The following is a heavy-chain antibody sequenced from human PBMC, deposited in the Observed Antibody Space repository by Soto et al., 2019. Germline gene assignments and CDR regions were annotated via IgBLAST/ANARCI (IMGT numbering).Heavy chain of an antibody. J-gene: IGHJ4*02. V-gene: IGHV1-69*02. CDR1: GGTFSSYT. CDR2: IIPILGIA. Sequence: QVQLVQSGAEVKKPGSSVKVSCKASGGTFSSYTISWVRQAPGQGLEWMGRIIPILGIANYAQKIQGRVTITADKSTSTAYMELSSLRSEDTAVYYCARTYSSGWYFGYWGQGTLVTVSS. D-gene: IGHD6-19*01. CDR3: ARTYSSGWYFGY.